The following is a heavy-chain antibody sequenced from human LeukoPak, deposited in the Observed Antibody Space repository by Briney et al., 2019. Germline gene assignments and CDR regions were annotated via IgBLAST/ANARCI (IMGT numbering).Heavy chain of an antibody. D-gene: IGHD3-3*01. J-gene: IGHJ6*03. Sequence: PSETLSLTCTVSGGSISSSSYYWGWIRQPPGKGLEWIGSIYYSGSTYYNPSLKSRVTISVDTSKNQFSLKLSSVTAADTAVYYCARTTIFGVVHYYYYYMDVWGKGTTVTVSS. CDR3: ARTTIFGVVHYYYYYMDV. V-gene: IGHV4-39*07. CDR1: GGSISSSSYY. CDR2: IYYSGST.